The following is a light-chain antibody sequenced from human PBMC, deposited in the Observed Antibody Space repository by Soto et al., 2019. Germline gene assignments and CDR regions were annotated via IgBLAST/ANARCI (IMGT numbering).Light chain of an antibody. Sequence: DIQMTQSPSSVSASVGDRVTITCQASQDISDYLNWYQLKPGKAPELLIYDASNLETGVPSTFSRSGSGTDFTFTISSLQPEDIATYYCHQYDNVPQTFGQGTKVEIK. V-gene: IGKV1-33*01. CDR1: QDISDY. J-gene: IGKJ1*01. CDR3: HQYDNVPQT. CDR2: DAS.